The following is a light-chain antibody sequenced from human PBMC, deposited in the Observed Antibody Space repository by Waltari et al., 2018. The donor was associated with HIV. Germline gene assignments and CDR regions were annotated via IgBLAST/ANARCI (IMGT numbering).Light chain of an antibody. Sequence: EVVLTQSPGTLSLSPGARATLSCRASQSVSSRHLAWSQQNPRQAPRLLIYGTSNRATGIPDRFSGSGSGTDFTLTISRLEPGDFAVYFCQQYGTSPPYTFGQGTKLEIK. J-gene: IGKJ2*01. CDR3: QQYGTSPPYT. V-gene: IGKV3-20*01. CDR1: QSVSSRH. CDR2: GTS.